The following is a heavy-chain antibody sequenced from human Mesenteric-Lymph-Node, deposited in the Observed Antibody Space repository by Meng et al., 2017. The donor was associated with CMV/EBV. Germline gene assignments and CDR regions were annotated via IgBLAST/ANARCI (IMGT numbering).Heavy chain of an antibody. CDR3: ARSMVMSRNYYYYGMDV. D-gene: IGHD5-18*01. Sequence: FTVSSNYMGCVRQAPEKGLEWVSVIYRGGSTYYADSVEGRFTISRDNSKNTLYLQMNSLSAEDTAVYYCARSMVMSRNYYYYGMDVWGQGTTVTVSS. J-gene: IGHJ6*02. V-gene: IGHV3-66*02. CDR1: FTVSSNY. CDR2: IYRGGST.